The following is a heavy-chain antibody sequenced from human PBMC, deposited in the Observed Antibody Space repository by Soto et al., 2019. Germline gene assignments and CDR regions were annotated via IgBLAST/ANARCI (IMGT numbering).Heavy chain of an antibody. Sequence: QVQLVESGGGVVQPGRSLRLSCAASGFTFSSYGMHWVRQAPGKGLEWVSGIWYDGNNKYYADSVKGRFTISRDNSRNTLFLQMISLRAEDPALYYWVGRGNQNWGDYLGLGTQVTVSS. D-gene: IGHD7-27*01. CDR1: GFTFSSYG. CDR3: VGRGNQNWGDY. CDR2: IWYDGNNK. J-gene: IGHJ4*02. V-gene: IGHV3-33*01.